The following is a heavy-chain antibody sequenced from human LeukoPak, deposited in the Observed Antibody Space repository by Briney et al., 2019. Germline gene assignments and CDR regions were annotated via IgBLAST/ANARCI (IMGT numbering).Heavy chain of an antibody. D-gene: IGHD3/OR15-3a*01. CDR2: ISSSSSTI. CDR1: GFTFSSYG. CDR3: AKEGGTSRFDY. Sequence: GGSLRLSCAASGFTFSSYGMTWVRQAPGKGLEWVSYISSSSSTIYYADSVKGRFTISRDNSKNTLYLQMNSLRAEDTAVYYCAKEGGTSRFDYWGQGTLVTVSS. J-gene: IGHJ4*02. V-gene: IGHV3-48*01.